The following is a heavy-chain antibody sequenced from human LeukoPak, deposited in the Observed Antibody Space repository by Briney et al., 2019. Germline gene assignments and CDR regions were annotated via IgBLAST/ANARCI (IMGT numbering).Heavy chain of an antibody. V-gene: IGHV3-53*01. Sequence: PGGSLRLSCAASGFTVSSNYMGWVRQAPGKGLEWVSVIYSGGSTYYADSVKGRFTISRDNSKNTLYLQMNSLRAEDTAVYYCVSSAGIYDYVWGSYRYWGQGTLVTVSS. J-gene: IGHJ4*02. CDR2: IYSGGST. D-gene: IGHD3-16*02. CDR1: GFTVSSNY. CDR3: VSSAGIYDYVWGSYRY.